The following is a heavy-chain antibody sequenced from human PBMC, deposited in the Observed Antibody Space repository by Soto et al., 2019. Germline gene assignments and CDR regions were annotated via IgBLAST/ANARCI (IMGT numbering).Heavy chain of an antibody. J-gene: IGHJ6*02. V-gene: IGHV3-23*01. Sequence: EGQLLETGGGLVQPGGSLILSCSASGFTFSSYAMSWVRQAPGKGLEWVSSMSGSGGSTYYADSVKGRFTISRDNSKNTLYLQMNSLRAEDTAVYYCAKESNYYDSSGYYYYYGMDVWGQGTTVTVSS. D-gene: IGHD3-22*01. CDR1: GFTFSSYA. CDR2: MSGSGGST. CDR3: AKESNYYDSSGYYYYYGMDV.